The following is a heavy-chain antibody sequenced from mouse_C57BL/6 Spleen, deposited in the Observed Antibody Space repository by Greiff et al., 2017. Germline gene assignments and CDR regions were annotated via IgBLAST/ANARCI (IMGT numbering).Heavy chain of an antibody. CDR1: GFSLTSYA. CDR3: ARSITTVPYWYFDV. D-gene: IGHD1-1*01. CDR2: IWTGGGT. Sequence: QVQLKQSGPGLVAPSQSLSITCTVSGFSLTSYAISWVRQPPGKGLEWLGVIWTGGGTNYNSALKSRLSISKDNSKSQVFLKMNRLQTDDTARYYGARSITTVPYWYFDVWGTGTTVTVSS. V-gene: IGHV2-9-1*01. J-gene: IGHJ1*03.